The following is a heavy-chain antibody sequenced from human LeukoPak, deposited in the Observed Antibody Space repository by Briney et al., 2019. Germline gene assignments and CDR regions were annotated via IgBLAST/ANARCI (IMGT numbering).Heavy chain of an antibody. J-gene: IGHJ4*02. D-gene: IGHD5-18*01. CDR3: AKGIELWLTCFDH. Sequence: GGSLRLSCAASGFTFSSYAMSWVRQAPGKGLEWVSAISGSGGSTYYADSVKGRFTISRDNSKNTLSLQMNSLRAEDTAVYYCAKGIELWLTCFDHWGQGTLVTASS. V-gene: IGHV3-23*01. CDR1: GFTFSSYA. CDR2: ISGSGGST.